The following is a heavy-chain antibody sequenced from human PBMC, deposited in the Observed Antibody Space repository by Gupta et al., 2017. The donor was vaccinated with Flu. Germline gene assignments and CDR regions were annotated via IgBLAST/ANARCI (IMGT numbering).Heavy chain of an antibody. CDR2: ISGSGGST. Sequence: EVQLLESGGGLVQPGGSLRLSCAASGFTFSSYAMSWVRQAPGKGLEWVSAISGSGGSTYYADSVKGRFTISRDNSKNTLYLQMNSLRAEDTAVYYCAKDRLTMIVVVITDFDYWGQGTLVTVSS. D-gene: IGHD3-22*01. J-gene: IGHJ4*02. CDR1: GFTFSSYA. V-gene: IGHV3-23*01. CDR3: AKDRLTMIVVVITDFDY.